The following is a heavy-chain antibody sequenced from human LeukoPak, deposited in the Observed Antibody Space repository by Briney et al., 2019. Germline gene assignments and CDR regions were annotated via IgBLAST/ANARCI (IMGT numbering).Heavy chain of an antibody. V-gene: IGHV1-18*01. CDR3: ASLKNYYDSSGYLVTDAFDI. CDR2: ISGYNGNT. J-gene: IGHJ3*02. D-gene: IGHD3-22*01. CDR1: GYTFTTYN. Sequence: ASVTVSCKASGYTFTTYNINWVRQAPGQGLEWMGWISGYNGNTNYAQKLQGRVTMTTDTSTSTAYMELRSLKSDDTAVYYCASLKNYYDSSGYLVTDAFDIWGQGTMVTVSS.